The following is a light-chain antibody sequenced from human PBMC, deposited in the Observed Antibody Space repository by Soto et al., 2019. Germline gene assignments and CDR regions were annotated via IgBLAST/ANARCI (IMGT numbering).Light chain of an antibody. CDR3: ISYTTSRSMV. CDR2: EVN. J-gene: IGLJ3*02. CDR1: SSDLGSYNY. Sequence: QSALTQPASVSGSPGQSITISCAGTSSDLGSYNYVSWYQHHPGKAPKLMLYEVNNRPSGVSHRFSGSKSGNPASLTISGLPAEDEAHYYCISYTTSRSMVFGGGTKVTVL. V-gene: IGLV2-14*01.